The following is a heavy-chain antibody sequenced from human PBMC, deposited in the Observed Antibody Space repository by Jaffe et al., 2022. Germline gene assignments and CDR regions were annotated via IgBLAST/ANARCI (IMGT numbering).Heavy chain of an antibody. Sequence: EVQLVESGGGLVQPGGSLRLSCAASGFTFSSYSMNWVRQAPGKGLEWVSYISSSSSTIYYADSVKGRFTISRDNAKNSLYLQMNSLRAEDTAVYYCARDLRFLEWFSPDWYFDLWGRGTLVTVSS. J-gene: IGHJ2*01. CDR2: ISSSSSTI. CDR1: GFTFSSYS. V-gene: IGHV3-48*01. D-gene: IGHD3-3*01. CDR3: ARDLRFLEWFSPDWYFDL.